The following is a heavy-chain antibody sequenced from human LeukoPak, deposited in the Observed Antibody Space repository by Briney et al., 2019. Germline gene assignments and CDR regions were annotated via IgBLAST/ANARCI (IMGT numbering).Heavy chain of an antibody. V-gene: IGHV1-18*04. CDR2: ISAYNGNT. J-gene: IGHJ4*02. CDR3: ARDSTLRNRSSGAF. Sequence: ATVKVSCKASGYTFTSYGISWVRQAPGQGLEWMGWISAYNGNTNYAQKLQGRVTMTTDTSTSTAYMELRSLKSDDTAVYYCARDSTLRNRSSGAFWGQGTLITVSS. CDR1: GYTFTSYG. D-gene: IGHD1-26*01.